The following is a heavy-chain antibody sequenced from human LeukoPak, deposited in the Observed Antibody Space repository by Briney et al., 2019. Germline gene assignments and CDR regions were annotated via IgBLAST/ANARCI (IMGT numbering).Heavy chain of an antibody. CDR3: ASAIRGGGWYYFDY. CDR1: GFTFSSYA. Sequence: GGSLRLSCAASGFTFSSYAMHWVRQAPGKGLEWVAVISYDGSNKYYADSVKGRFTISRDNSKNTLYLQMNSLRAEDTAVYCCASAIRGGGWYYFDYWGQGTLVTVSS. D-gene: IGHD6-19*01. CDR2: ISYDGSNK. V-gene: IGHV3-30*04. J-gene: IGHJ4*02.